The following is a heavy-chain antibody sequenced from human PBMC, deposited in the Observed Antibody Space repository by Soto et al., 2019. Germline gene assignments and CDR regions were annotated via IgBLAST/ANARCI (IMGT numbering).Heavy chain of an antibody. D-gene: IGHD3-22*01. CDR2: ISAYNGNT. CDR1: GYTFTSYG. J-gene: IGHJ3*02. CDR3: ASFYYDSSGPDDAFDI. V-gene: IGHV1-18*04. Sequence: ASVKVSCKASGYTFTSYGISWVRQAPGQGLEWMGWISAYNGNTNYAQKLQGRVTMTTDTSTSTAYMELRSLRSDDTAVYHCASFYYDSSGPDDAFDIWGPGTVVTVSS.